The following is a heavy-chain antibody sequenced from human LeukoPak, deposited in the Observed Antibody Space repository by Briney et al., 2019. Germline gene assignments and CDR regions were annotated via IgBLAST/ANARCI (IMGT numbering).Heavy chain of an antibody. CDR1: GFTFEDYA. CDR3: AKGYYDFWSGYSAFDY. CDR2: ISWNSGSI. V-gene: IGHV3-9*03. Sequence: GGSLRLSCAASGFTFEDYAMHWLRQAPGKGLEWVSYISWNSGSIGYADSVKGRFTLSRDNAKTSLYLQMNSLSAEDMALYYCAKGYYDFWSGYSAFDYWGQGTLVTVSS. J-gene: IGHJ4*02. D-gene: IGHD3-3*01.